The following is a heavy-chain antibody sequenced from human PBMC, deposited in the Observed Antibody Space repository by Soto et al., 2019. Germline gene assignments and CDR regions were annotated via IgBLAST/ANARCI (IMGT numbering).Heavy chain of an antibody. CDR2: ISYSGST. Sequence: QLQLQESGPGLVKPSETLSLTCTVSDGSISSSSYYWGWIRQPPGKGLEWIGSISYSGSTYYNPSLKSRVTISVDKSKNQFSLKLSSVTAADTAVYYCASSYGDYVSYWGQGTLVTVSS. CDR1: DGSISSSSYY. V-gene: IGHV4-39*01. CDR3: ASSYGDYVSY. D-gene: IGHD4-17*01. J-gene: IGHJ4*02.